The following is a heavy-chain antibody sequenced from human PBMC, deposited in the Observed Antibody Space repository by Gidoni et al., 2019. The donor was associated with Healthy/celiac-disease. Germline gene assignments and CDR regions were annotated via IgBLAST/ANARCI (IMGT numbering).Heavy chain of an antibody. CDR2: IRGSGGST. CDR3: AKVGGPRSSSYAFDI. J-gene: IGHJ3*02. CDR1: GFTFSSYA. D-gene: IGHD6-13*01. V-gene: IGHV3-23*01. Sequence: EVQLLESGGGLVQPGGSLRLSCSASGFTFSSYAMSWVRQAPGKGLEWVSAIRGSGGSTYYADSVKGRFTISRENSKNTLYLQMNSLRAEDTAVYYCAKVGGPRSSSYAFDIWGQGTMVTVSS.